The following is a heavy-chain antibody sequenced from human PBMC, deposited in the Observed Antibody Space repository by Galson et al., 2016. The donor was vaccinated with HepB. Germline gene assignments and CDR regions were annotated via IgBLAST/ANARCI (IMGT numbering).Heavy chain of an antibody. V-gene: IGHV1-18*01. CDR1: GYTFNSHG. CDR2: ISADNGDT. D-gene: IGHD3-10*01. J-gene: IGHJ6*02. CDR3: ARITMVRGVLSRNPRNYFYYSMDV. Sequence: SVKVSCKASGYTFNSHGISWVRQAPGQGLEWMGWISADNGDTKYAQKLQGRVTMTTDTSTSTAYMELRSLLSDDTAVYYCARITMVRGVLSRNPRNYFYYSMDVWGQGTTVTVSS.